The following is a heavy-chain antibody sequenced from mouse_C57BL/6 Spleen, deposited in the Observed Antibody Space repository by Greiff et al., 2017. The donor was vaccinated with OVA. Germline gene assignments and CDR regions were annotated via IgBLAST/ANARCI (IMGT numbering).Heavy chain of an antibody. CDR1: GYTFTSYG. CDR3: ARSATGTGYFDY. CDR2: IYPRSGNT. D-gene: IGHD4-1*02. J-gene: IGHJ2*01. Sequence: QVQLQQSGAELARPGASVKLSCKASGYTFTSYGISWVKQRTGQGLEWIGEIYPRSGNTYYNEKFKGKATLTADKSSSPAYMELRSLTSEDSAVYFCARSATGTGYFDYWGQGTTLTVSS. V-gene: IGHV1-81*01.